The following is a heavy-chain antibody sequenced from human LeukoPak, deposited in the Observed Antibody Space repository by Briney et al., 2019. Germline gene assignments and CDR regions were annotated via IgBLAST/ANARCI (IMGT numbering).Heavy chain of an antibody. V-gene: IGHV3-30-3*01. Sequence: GRSLRLSCAASGFTFSSYAMHWVRQAPGKGLEWVAVISYDGSNKYYADSVKGRFTISRDNSKNTLYLQMNSLRAEDTAVYYCARESEPRLIWSVGGEHYYFDYWGQGTLVTVSS. D-gene: IGHD1/OR15-1a*01. J-gene: IGHJ4*02. CDR3: ARESEPRLIWSVGGEHYYFDY. CDR1: GFTFSSYA. CDR2: ISYDGSNK.